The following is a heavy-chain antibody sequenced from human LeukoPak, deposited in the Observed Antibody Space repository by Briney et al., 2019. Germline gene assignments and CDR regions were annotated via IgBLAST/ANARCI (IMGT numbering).Heavy chain of an antibody. D-gene: IGHD2/OR15-2a*01. CDR1: GFTFSSYG. CDR3: ARENMARGYFDY. CDR2: IWYDGSNK. J-gene: IGHJ4*02. V-gene: IGHV3-33*01. Sequence: GGSLRLSCAASGFTFSSYGIHWVRQAPGKGQEWVAVIWYDGSNKYYADSVKGRFTISRDNSKNTLYLHINSLRAEDTAVYYCARENMARGYFDYWGQGTLVTVSS.